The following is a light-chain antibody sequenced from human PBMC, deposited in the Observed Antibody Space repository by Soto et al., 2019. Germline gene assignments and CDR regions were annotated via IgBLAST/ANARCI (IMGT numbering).Light chain of an antibody. CDR2: RTS. CDR3: QQDNNWPRAT. V-gene: IGKV3-15*01. Sequence: EIVMTQSPATLSVSPGERATLSCRASQSISSNLAWYQQKPGQAPRLLMFRTSSRSTGFPGRFSGSGSGTEFNLTISSLQSEDFGVDYGQQDNNWPRATFGGGTKVEIK. CDR1: QSISSN. J-gene: IGKJ4*01.